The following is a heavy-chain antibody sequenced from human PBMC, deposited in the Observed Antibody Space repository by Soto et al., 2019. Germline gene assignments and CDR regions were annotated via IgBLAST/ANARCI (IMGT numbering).Heavy chain of an antibody. CDR2: IYYSGST. CDR3: ARALYSSSYYFDY. V-gene: IGHV4-59*08. D-gene: IGHD6-13*01. J-gene: IGHJ4*02. CDR1: GGSVSSYY. Sequence: SETLSLTCTVFGGSVSSYYWSWIRQSPGKGLEWIGYIYYSGSTKYKPSLMSRVTISVDTSKNQFSLKLSSATAADTAVYYCARALYSSSYYFDYWGQGTLVTVSS.